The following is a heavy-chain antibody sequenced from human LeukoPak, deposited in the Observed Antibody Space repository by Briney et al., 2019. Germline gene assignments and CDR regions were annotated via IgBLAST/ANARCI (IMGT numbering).Heavy chain of an antibody. CDR3: AKATSPYDYVWGTSD. CDR2: SSYEGRNI. V-gene: IGHV3-30*04. D-gene: IGHD3-16*01. J-gene: IGHJ4*02. Sequence: GTSLRLSCAASGFTFSSYPMHWVRQPPGKGLEWVAVSSYEGRNIHYADSVKGRFIVSRDNSKNTVYLQMNSLTTDDTAVYYCAKATSPYDYVWGTSDWGQGTLVTVSS. CDR1: GFTFSSYP.